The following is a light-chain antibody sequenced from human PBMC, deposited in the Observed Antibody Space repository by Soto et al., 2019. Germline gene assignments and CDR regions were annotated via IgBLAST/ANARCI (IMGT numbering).Light chain of an antibody. J-gene: IGLJ2*01. V-gene: IGLV2-14*01. CDR3: SSYTSSNTVL. Sequence: QSVLAQPASVSGSPGQSITISCTGTNSDIGGYNYVCWYQQHPGKAPKLMIYDVDNRPSGVSNRVSGSRSGNTATLTISGHQAEDEADYDCSSYTSSNTVLFGGGTKLTVL. CDR2: DVD. CDR1: NSDIGGYNY.